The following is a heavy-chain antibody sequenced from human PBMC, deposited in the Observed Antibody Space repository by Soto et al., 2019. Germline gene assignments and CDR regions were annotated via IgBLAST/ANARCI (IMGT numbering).Heavy chain of an antibody. CDR1: GGTFSSYA. V-gene: IGHV1-69*13. CDR3: ARVPSYDSSGPLDY. J-gene: IGHJ4*02. Sequence: SVKVSWKASGGTFSSYAISWVRQAPGQGLEWMGGIIPIFGTANYAQRFQGRVTITADESTSTAYMELSSLRSEDTAVYYRARVPSYDSSGPLDYWGQGTLVTVSS. CDR2: IIPIFGTA. D-gene: IGHD3-22*01.